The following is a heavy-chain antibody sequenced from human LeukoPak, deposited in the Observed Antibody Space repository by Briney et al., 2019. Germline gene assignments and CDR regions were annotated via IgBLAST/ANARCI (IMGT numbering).Heavy chain of an antibody. D-gene: IGHD3-10*01. V-gene: IGHV1-8*01. CDR3: ARGQNYYGSGSSDY. CDR1: GYTFTSYD. J-gene: IGHJ4*02. Sequence: ASVKVSCKASGYTFTSYDINWVRQATGQGLKWMGWMNPNSGNTGYAQKFQGRVTMTRNTSISTAYMELSSLRSEDTAVYYCARGQNYYGSGSSDYWGQGTLVTVSS. CDR2: MNPNSGNT.